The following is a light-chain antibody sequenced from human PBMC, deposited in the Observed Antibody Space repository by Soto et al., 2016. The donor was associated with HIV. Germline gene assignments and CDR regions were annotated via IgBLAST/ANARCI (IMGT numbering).Light chain of an antibody. Sequence: DIQMTQSPSTLSASVGDRVTITCRASQDITTWLAWYQQKPGKPPNLLIYAASSLQSGVPSRFSGSGSGTDFTLTISSLQPEDFATYYCQQANSFPLTFGGGTKVEIK. CDR1: QDITTW. V-gene: IGKV1-12*01. CDR3: QQANSFPLT. J-gene: IGKJ4*01. CDR2: AAS.